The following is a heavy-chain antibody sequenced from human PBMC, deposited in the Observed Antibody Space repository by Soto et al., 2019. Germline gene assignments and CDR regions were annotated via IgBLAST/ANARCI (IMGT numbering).Heavy chain of an antibody. CDR1: GGSFSGYY. CDR3: ARGSWGIHARRFDP. Sequence: QVQLQQWGAGLLKPSETLSLTCAVYGGSFSGYYWSWIRQPPGKGLEWIGEINHSGSTNYNPSLKSRVTISVDTSKNQFSLKLSSVTAADTAVYYCARGSWGIHARRFDPWGQGTLVTVSS. V-gene: IGHV4-34*01. J-gene: IGHJ5*02. CDR2: INHSGST. D-gene: IGHD7-27*01.